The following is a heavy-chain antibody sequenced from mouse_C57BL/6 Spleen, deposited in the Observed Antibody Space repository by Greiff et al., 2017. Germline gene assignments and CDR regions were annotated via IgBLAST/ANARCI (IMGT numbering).Heavy chain of an antibody. J-gene: IGHJ2*01. CDR1: GYTFTDYE. CDR2: IDPETGGT. Sequence: VQLQQSGAELVRPGASVTLSCKASGYTFTDYEMHWVKQTPVHGLEWIGAIDPETGGTAYNQKFTGKAILTADKSSRTAYMELRSLTSEDSAVYYCTRSGFITTVVLDYWGQGTTLTVSS. D-gene: IGHD1-1*01. CDR3: TRSGFITTVVLDY. V-gene: IGHV1-15*01.